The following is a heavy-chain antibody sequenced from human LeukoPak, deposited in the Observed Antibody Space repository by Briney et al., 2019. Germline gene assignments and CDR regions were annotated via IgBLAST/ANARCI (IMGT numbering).Heavy chain of an antibody. J-gene: IGHJ4*02. V-gene: IGHV3-30*18. CDR3: AKDGSRITYYLDSSGYFFDF. Sequence: GGSLRLSCAASGFTFSSYGMHWVRQAPGKGLEWVAVISYDGSNKTYADSVKGRFTISINNSKNTLYLQMNSLRAEYTAVYYCAKDGSRITYYLDSSGYFFDFWGQGTLVTVSS. CDR2: ISYDGSNK. D-gene: IGHD3-22*01. CDR1: GFTFSSYG.